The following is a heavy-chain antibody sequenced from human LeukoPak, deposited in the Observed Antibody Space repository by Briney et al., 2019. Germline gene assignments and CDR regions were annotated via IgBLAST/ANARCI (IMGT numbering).Heavy chain of an antibody. D-gene: IGHD3-10*01. Sequence: SETLSLTCTVSGDSISGHWWSWIRQPPGRGLEWIGNIYYTGSTKYNPSLKSRVTISVDTSKSQFSVKLSSVTAADAAMYYCARHAQSVGYYFDYWGQGTLVTVSS. CDR2: IYYTGST. J-gene: IGHJ4*02. V-gene: IGHV4-59*08. CDR3: ARHAQSVGYYFDY. CDR1: GDSISGHW.